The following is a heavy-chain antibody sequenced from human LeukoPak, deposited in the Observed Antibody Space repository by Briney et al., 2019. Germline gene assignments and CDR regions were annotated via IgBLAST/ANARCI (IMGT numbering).Heavy chain of an antibody. Sequence: SETLSLTCTVSGYSISSGYYWGWIRQPPGGGLEWIGYIHYSGRTIYNPSLKSPVTMSVDTSKNQFSLKLSSVTAADTAVYYCGKFSGTYSFIDCWGQGTLVTVSS. CDR2: IHYSGRT. CDR1: GYSISSGYY. D-gene: IGHD1-26*01. V-gene: IGHV4-38-2*02. J-gene: IGHJ4*02. CDR3: GKFSGTYSFIDC.